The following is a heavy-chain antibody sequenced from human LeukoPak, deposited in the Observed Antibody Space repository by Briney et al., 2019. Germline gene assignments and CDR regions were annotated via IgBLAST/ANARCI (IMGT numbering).Heavy chain of an antibody. CDR2: VKQDGNEK. CDR3: ARDDCSSISCYHNWFDP. CDR1: GITFSSYW. J-gene: IGHJ5*02. V-gene: IGHV3-7*01. Sequence: GGSLRLSCAASGITFSSYWMSWVRQAPGKGLEWVANVKQDGNEKYYVDSVKGRFTISRDNAKNSLYLQMNSLRAEDTAVYYCARDDCSSISCYHNWFDPWGQGTLVTVSS. D-gene: IGHD2-2*01.